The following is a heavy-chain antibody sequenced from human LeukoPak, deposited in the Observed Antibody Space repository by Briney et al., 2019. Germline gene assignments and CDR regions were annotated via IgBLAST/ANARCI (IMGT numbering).Heavy chain of an antibody. J-gene: IGHJ5*02. CDR1: GGTFSSYA. D-gene: IGHD2-2*01. CDR2: IIPIFGTA. CDR3: ARGLGYCSSTRCYHWFDP. V-gene: IGHV1-69*13. Sequence: SVKVSCKASGGTFSSYAISWVRQAPGQGLEWMGGIIPIFGTANYAQKFQGRVTITADESTSTAYMELSSLRSEDTAVYYCARGLGYCSSTRCYHWFDPWGQGTLVTVSS.